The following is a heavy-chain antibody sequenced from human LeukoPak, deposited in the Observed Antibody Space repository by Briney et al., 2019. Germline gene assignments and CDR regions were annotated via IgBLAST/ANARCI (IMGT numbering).Heavy chain of an antibody. CDR2: ISKSGGSS. Sequence: PGGSLRLSCVASGFTFSSHGIHWVRQAPGKGLEWVSGISKSGGSSYYADSVKGRFTISRDNSKNTLYLQMNSLRAEDTAVYYCAKEKEFYFDNWGQGALVTVSS. J-gene: IGHJ4*02. CDR3: AKEKEFYFDN. CDR1: GFTFSSHG. V-gene: IGHV3-23*01. D-gene: IGHD3-10*01.